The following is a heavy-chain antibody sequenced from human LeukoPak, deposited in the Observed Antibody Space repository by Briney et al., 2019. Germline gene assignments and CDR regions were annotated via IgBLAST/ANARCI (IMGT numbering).Heavy chain of an antibody. J-gene: IGHJ5*02. CDR1: GGSISSGDYY. Sequence: PSQTLSLTCTVSGGSISSGDYYWSWIRQPPGKGLEWIVYIYYSGSTYYNPSLKSRVTISVDTSKNQFSLKLSSVTAADTAVYYCARELTYYDILTGYSPTAWFDPWGQGTLVTVSS. CDR2: IYYSGST. V-gene: IGHV4-30-4*01. D-gene: IGHD3-9*01. CDR3: ARELTYYDILTGYSPTAWFDP.